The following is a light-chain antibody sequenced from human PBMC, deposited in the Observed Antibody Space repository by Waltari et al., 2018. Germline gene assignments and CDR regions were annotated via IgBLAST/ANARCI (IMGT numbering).Light chain of an antibody. Sequence: EIVMTQSPATLSVSPGERATLSCRASQSVSRNLAWYQQKPGQAPRLLIYGSSTRATGIPARCNGSGSGTEFTLTISGLQSEDSAVYYCQQYNDWPRTFGLGTRVEIE. CDR1: QSVSRN. CDR3: QQYNDWPRT. CDR2: GSS. J-gene: IGKJ1*01. V-gene: IGKV3-15*01.